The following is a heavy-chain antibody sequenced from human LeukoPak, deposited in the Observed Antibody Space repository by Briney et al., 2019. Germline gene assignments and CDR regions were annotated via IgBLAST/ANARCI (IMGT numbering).Heavy chain of an antibody. Sequence: GASVKVSCKVSGYTLTELSMHWVRQAPGKGLEWMGGFDPEDGETIYAQKFQGRVTMTEDTSTDTAYMELSSLRSEDTAVYYCAPPMGNGYSGRKERPYFDYWGQGTLVTVSS. J-gene: IGHJ4*02. CDR3: APPMGNGYSGRKERPYFDY. CDR1: GYTLTELS. CDR2: FDPEDGET. V-gene: IGHV1-24*01. D-gene: IGHD5-24*01.